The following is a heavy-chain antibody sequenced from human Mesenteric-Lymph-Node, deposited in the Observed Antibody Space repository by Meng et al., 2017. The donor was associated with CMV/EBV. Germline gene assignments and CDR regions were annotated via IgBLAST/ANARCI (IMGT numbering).Heavy chain of an antibody. Sequence: GESLKISCVASGFTFSSYWMSWVRQAPGKGLEWVSAISGSGDTYYADSVKGRFTVSRDNSKNTLYLQMSSLRAEDTAVYYCAKETTPTLDHPPPYQYYGMDVWGQGTTVTVSS. CDR2: ISGSGDT. J-gene: IGHJ6*02. CDR3: AKETTPTLDHPPPYQYYGMDV. V-gene: IGHV3-23*01. CDR1: GFTFSSYW. D-gene: IGHD1/OR15-1a*01.